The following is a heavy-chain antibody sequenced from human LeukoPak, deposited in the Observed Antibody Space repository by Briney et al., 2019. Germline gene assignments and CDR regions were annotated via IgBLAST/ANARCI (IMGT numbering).Heavy chain of an antibody. J-gene: IGHJ4*02. D-gene: IGHD6-19*01. Sequence: PSETLSLTCTVSGGSISTYYWSWIRQPPGKGLEWIGYIYYSGSTNYSPSLKSRVIISVDTSKNQFSLKLSSVTAADTAVYYCARQSSGWYPIEYWGQGTLVTVSS. CDR3: ARQSSGWYPIEY. V-gene: IGHV4-59*08. CDR2: IYYSGST. CDR1: GGSISTYY.